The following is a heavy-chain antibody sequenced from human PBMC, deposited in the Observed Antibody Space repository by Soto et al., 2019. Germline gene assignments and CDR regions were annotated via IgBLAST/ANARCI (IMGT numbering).Heavy chain of an antibody. Sequence: PGESLKISCKGSGYSFTSYWISWVRQMPGKGLEWMGRIDPSDSYTNYSPSFQGHVTISADKSISTAYLQWSSLKASDTAMYYCARQLHHGYSSSSYVMVVWGQGTTVTVSS. D-gene: IGHD6-6*01. CDR1: GYSFTSYW. V-gene: IGHV5-10-1*01. CDR2: IDPSDSYT. J-gene: IGHJ6*02. CDR3: ARQLHHGYSSSSYVMVV.